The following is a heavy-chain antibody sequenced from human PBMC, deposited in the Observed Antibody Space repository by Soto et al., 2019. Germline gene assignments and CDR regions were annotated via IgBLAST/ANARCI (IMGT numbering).Heavy chain of an antibody. J-gene: IGHJ2*01. CDR2: IWYDGTNK. CDR3: ARGPMTTVTTWGDWYFDL. D-gene: IGHD4-17*01. CDR1: GFTFSSYG. Sequence: QVQLVESGGGVVQPGRSLRLSCATSGFTFSSYGMHWVRQGPGKGLEWVAVIWYDGTNKYYADSVNGRFTIPRDDSKNTLYLQMNSLRAEDTAVYYCARGPMTTVTTWGDWYFDLWGRGTLVTVSS. V-gene: IGHV3-33*01.